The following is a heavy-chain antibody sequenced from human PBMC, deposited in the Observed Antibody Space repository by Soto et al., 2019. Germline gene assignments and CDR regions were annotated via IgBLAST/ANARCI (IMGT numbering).Heavy chain of an antibody. CDR2: IVVISNTA. J-gene: IGHJ4*02. Sequence: QVVLLQSGAEVKEPGSSVRVSCEVSGSTFNNFAFSWVRQAPGHGPEWMGGIVVISNTADYSQRFQDRVTITADNSTNTLYMELGSLTFEDTAVDYCARAIKRWEVHYYFAYWGQGTLVTVSS. CDR1: GSTFNNFA. CDR3: ARAIKRWEVHYYFAY. V-gene: IGHV1-69*06. D-gene: IGHD1-26*01.